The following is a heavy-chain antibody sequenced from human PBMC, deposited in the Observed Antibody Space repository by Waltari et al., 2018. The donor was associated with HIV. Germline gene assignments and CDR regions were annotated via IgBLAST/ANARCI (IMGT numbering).Heavy chain of an antibody. V-gene: IGHV1-69*12. CDR2: IIPIFGTA. D-gene: IGHD3-22*01. CDR1: GGTFSSYA. Sequence: QVQLVQSGAEVKKPGSSVKVSCKASGGTFSSYAISWVRQALGHGLEWMGGIIPIFGTANYAQKFQGRVTITADESTSTAYMELSSLRSEDTAVYYCARGRRDYYDSSGYFHFDYWGQGTLVTVSS. J-gene: IGHJ4*02. CDR3: ARGRRDYYDSSGYFHFDY.